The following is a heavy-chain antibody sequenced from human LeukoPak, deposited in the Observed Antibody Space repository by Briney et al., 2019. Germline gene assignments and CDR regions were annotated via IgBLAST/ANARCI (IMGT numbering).Heavy chain of an antibody. CDR3: ARVSGQAAAGVYWFDP. CDR2: ISGSGDTT. Sequence: GGSLRLSYAASGFTFSTFPMTWVRQAPGKGLEWVSAISGSGDTTYYADYVKGRFTISRDNSKNTLYLQMNSLRAEDRAVYYCARVSGQAAAGVYWFDPWGQGTLVTVSS. V-gene: IGHV3-23*01. CDR1: GFTFSTFP. J-gene: IGHJ5*02. D-gene: IGHD6-13*01.